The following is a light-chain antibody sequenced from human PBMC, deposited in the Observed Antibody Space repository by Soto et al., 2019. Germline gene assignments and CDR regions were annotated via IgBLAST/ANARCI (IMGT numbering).Light chain of an antibody. V-gene: IGKV3-20*01. CDR3: HHYGTSPPNT. CDR2: DTS. CDR1: QTLGTKY. J-gene: IGKJ2*01. Sequence: EIVLTQSPGTLSLSPGERATLSCRASQTLGTKYLAWYQQKPGQAPSLLIYDTSNRATGVPDRFSCSGSGTDFTLTINRLEPEDFAVYYCHHYGTSPPNTFGQGTKLEIK.